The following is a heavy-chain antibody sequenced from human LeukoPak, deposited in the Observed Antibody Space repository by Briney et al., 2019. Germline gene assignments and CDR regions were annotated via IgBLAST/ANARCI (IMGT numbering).Heavy chain of an antibody. CDR2: IYYSGST. V-gene: IGHV4-59*01. D-gene: IGHD4-17*01. CDR3: ARVDGDYFDY. J-gene: IGHJ4*02. CDR1: GGSISSYY. Sequence: PSETLSLTCTVSGGSISSYYWSWMRQPTGKGLEWIGYIYYSGSTNYNPSLKSRVTISVDTSKNQFSLRLSSVTAADTAVYYCARVDGDYFDYWGQGTLVTVSS.